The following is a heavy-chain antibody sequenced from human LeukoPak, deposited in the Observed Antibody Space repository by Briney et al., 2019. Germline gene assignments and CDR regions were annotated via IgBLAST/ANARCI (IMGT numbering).Heavy chain of an antibody. V-gene: IGHV3-64D*08. CDR2: ISSNGGST. CDR3: GLAAYYYDSSGSDDAFDI. J-gene: IGHJ3*02. D-gene: IGHD3-22*01. CDR1: GFNFNNYA. Sequence: PGGSLRLSCSASGFNFNNYAMNWVRQAPGKGLEYVPAISSNGGSTYYADSVKGRCTISRDNSKNTLYLQMSSLRAEDTAVYYCGLAAYYYDSSGSDDAFDIWGQGTMVIVSS.